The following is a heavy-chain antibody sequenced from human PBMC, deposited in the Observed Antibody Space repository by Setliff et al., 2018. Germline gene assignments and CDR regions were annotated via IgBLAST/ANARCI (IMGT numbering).Heavy chain of an antibody. Sequence: SETLSLTCTVSGSSFSSYSWSWIRPHPWKGLGWIGYIYTSGSTNYNLSLKSRVTISLDTSKNQFSLKLSSVTAADTAVYYCARGSYYDSSGYSPDFFDYWGQGTLVTVSS. CDR3: ARGSYYDSSGYSPDFFDY. CDR1: GSSFSSYS. J-gene: IGHJ4*02. CDR2: IYTSGST. D-gene: IGHD3-22*01. V-gene: IGHV4-4*08.